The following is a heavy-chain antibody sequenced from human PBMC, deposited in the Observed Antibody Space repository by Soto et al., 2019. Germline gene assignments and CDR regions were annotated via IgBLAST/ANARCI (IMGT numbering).Heavy chain of an antibody. CDR3: ARRWGFTFDY. J-gene: IGHJ4*02. D-gene: IGHD1-26*01. CDR1: GGSISSYY. Sequence: SETLALTCTVSGGSISSYYWSWIRQPPGKGLEWIGYIYYSGSTNYNPSLKSRVTISVDTSKNQFSLKLSSVTAADTAVYYCARRWGFTFDYWGQGTLVTVSS. CDR2: IYYSGST. V-gene: IGHV4-59*08.